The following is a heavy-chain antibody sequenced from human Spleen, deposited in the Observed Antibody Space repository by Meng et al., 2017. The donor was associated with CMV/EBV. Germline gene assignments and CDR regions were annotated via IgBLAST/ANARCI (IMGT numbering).Heavy chain of an antibody. V-gene: IGHV5-51*01. CDR2: IHLLDSDT. Sequence: GESLKISCKASGDRITSSWIAWVRQMPGKGLEWMGVIHLLDSDTRYSPSFQGQVTISADKSITTAYLQWSSLKASDTAMYYCARRAIIGTINGMDVWGQGTTVTVSS. J-gene: IGHJ6*01. D-gene: IGHD1-7*01. CDR3: ARRAIIGTINGMDV. CDR1: GDRITSSW.